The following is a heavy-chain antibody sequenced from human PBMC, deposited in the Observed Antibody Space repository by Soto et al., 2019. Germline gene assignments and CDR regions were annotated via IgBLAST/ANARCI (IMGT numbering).Heavy chain of an antibody. V-gene: IGHV4-30-4*01. CDR3: ARAGEMATVDNFFDY. D-gene: IGHD1-26*01. J-gene: IGHJ4*02. CDR2: FYRNANI. Sequence: SETLSLTCTVSGVSISSGDYYWSWIRQPPGKGLEWIGTFYRNANIFYNSSLKTRISISADTSKKQLSLRLNSVTAADTAVYYCARAGEMATVDNFFDYWGQGTPVTVS. CDR1: GVSISSGDYY.